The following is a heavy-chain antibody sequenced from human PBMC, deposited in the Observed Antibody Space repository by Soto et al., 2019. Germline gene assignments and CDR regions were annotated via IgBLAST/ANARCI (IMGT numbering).Heavy chain of an antibody. Sequence: GGSLRLSCAASGFTFSSYGMHWVRQAPGKGLEWVAVISYDGSNKYYADSVKGRFTISRDNSKNTLYLQMNSLRAEDTAVYYCAKGGSYLSDPNIMDVWGQGTTVTVSS. CDR2: ISYDGSNK. CDR1: GFTFSSYG. D-gene: IGHD1-26*01. V-gene: IGHV3-30*18. CDR3: AKGGSYLSDPNIMDV. J-gene: IGHJ6*02.